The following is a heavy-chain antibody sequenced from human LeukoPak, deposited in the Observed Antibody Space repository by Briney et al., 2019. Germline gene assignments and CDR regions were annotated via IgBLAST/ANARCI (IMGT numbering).Heavy chain of an antibody. V-gene: IGHV4-34*01. D-gene: IGHD5-12*01. Sequence: SETLSLTCAVYGGSFSGYYWSWIRQPSGKGLEWIGEINHSGSTNYNPSLKSRVTISVDTSKNQFSLKLSSVTAADTAVYYCARSGIRGYSGYDPFDYWGQGTLVTVSS. CDR3: ARSGIRGYSGYDPFDY. CDR2: INHSGST. CDR1: GGSFSGYY. J-gene: IGHJ4*02.